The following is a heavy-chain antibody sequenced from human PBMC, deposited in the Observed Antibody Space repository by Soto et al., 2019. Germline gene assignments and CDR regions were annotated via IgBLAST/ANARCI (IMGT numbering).Heavy chain of an antibody. J-gene: IGHJ4*02. D-gene: IGHD6-13*01. CDR2: FNPTSGST. Sequence: QVQLVQSGAEVKKPGASVKLSCKASGYTFINYYIHWVRQAPGQGLEWMGIFNPTSGSTNYAQRFQGRVTLTMDTSTRTVYMELSSLRFDDTAVYYCARDLAAGDYWGQGTLVTGSS. V-gene: IGHV1-46*01. CDR3: ARDLAAGDY. CDR1: GYTFINYY.